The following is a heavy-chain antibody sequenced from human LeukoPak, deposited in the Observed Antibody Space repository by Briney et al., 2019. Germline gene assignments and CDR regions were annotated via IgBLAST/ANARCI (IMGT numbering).Heavy chain of an antibody. D-gene: IGHD1-26*01. Sequence: PGGSLRLSCEASGFIFSSYEMNWVRQAPGKGLEGVSFISSSGRTMYYADSMKGRCTVSRDNAKNSVYLQMNSLRAEDTAVYYCARDLWYSGSRAPPRAVDIWGQGTMVTVSS. CDR2: ISSSGRTM. J-gene: IGHJ3*02. CDR1: GFIFSSYE. CDR3: ARDLWYSGSRAPPRAVDI. V-gene: IGHV3-48*03.